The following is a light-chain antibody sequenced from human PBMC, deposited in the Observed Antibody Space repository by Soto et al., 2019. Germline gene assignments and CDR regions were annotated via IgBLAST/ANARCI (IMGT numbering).Light chain of an antibody. J-gene: IGKJ5*01. CDR3: QQRSNWPLIT. V-gene: IGKV3-11*01. Sequence: EIVLTQSPATLSLSPGERAALSCRASQSVSSYLAWYQQKPGQAPRLLIYDASNRATGIPARFSGSGSGTDFTLTINSLEPEDFPVYYCQQRSNWPLITFGQGTRLEIK. CDR2: DAS. CDR1: QSVSSY.